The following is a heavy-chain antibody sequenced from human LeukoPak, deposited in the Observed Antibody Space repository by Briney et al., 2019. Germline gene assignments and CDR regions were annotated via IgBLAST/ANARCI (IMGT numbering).Heavy chain of an antibody. J-gene: IGHJ4*02. D-gene: IGHD5-18*01. CDR1: GGSISSADYS. CDR2: IYYSGST. CDR3: ARAKSQRGYTYGPHTYFDY. V-gene: IGHV4-30-4*01. Sequence: SQTLSLTCTVSGGSISSADYSWSWIRQPPGKGLEWIGYIYYSGSTYYNPSLKSRVTISVDTSKNQFSLRLSSVTAADTAVYYCARAKSQRGYTYGPHTYFDYWGQGTLVTVSS.